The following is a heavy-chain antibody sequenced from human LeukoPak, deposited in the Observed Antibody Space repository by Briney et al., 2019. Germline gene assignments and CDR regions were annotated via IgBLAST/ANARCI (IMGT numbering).Heavy chain of an antibody. CDR2: IIPIFGTA. Sequence: SVKVSCKASGGTFSSYAISWVRQAPGQGLEWMGGIIPIFGTANYAQKFQGRVTITADESTSTAYMELSSLRSEDTAVYYCARSYYYDSSGYNNWFDPWGQGTLVTVSS. CDR3: ARSYYYDSSGYNNWFDP. D-gene: IGHD3-22*01. V-gene: IGHV1-69*13. J-gene: IGHJ5*02. CDR1: GGTFSSYA.